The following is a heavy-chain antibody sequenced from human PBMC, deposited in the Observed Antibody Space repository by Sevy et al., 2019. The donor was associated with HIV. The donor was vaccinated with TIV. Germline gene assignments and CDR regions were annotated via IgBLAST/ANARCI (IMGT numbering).Heavy chain of an antibody. D-gene: IGHD3-10*01. J-gene: IGHJ5*02. Sequence: ASVKVSCKASGYTFSGYYMHWVRQAPGQGLEWMGWINPNSGGTNYAQKFQGRVTMTRDTSISTAYMELSRLRSDDTAVYYCARAARGLWFGELLDVDPWGQGTLVTVSS. CDR3: ARAARGLWFGELLDVDP. CDR1: GYTFSGYY. CDR2: INPNSGGT. V-gene: IGHV1-2*02.